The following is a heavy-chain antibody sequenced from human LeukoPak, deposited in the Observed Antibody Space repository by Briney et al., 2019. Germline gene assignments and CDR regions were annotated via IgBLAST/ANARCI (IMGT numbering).Heavy chain of an antibody. V-gene: IGHV3-23*01. CDR1: GFTFSGHA. D-gene: IGHD6-19*01. J-gene: IGHJ4*02. CDR2: ISGSGDWT. Sequence: GGSLRLSCAASGFTFSGHAMMWVRQAPGKGLEWVSAISGSGDWTVYADSVKGRFTISRDNSKNTLYLQMNSLRAQDTAVYYCAKRGGTSGWGDIDYWGRGTLVTVSS. CDR3: AKRGGTSGWGDIDY.